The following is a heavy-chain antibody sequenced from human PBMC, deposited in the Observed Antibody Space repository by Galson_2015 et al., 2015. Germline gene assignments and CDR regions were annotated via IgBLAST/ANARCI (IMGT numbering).Heavy chain of an antibody. Sequence: SLRLSCAASGFTFSSYAMHWVRQAPGKGLEWVAVISYDGSSKYYADSVKGRFTISSDNSKNTLYLQMNSLRAEDTAVYYCARDLRIQLWLKIGQYYYYAMDVWGQGTTVTVSS. CDR3: ARDLRIQLWLKIGQYYYYAMDV. V-gene: IGHV3-30-3*01. CDR1: GFTFSSYA. J-gene: IGHJ6*02. CDR2: ISYDGSSK. D-gene: IGHD5-18*01.